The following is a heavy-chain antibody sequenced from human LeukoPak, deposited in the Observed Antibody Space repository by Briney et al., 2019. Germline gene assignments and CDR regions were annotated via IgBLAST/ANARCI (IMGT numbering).Heavy chain of an antibody. CDR2: INTDGSTT. V-gene: IGHV3-74*01. D-gene: IGHD3-22*01. CDR1: GFTFTSYW. Sequence: GGSLRLSCAASGFTFTSYWMYWVRQAPGKGLVWVSLINTDGSTTNYADSVKGRFTISRDNAKNTVYLQMNSLRAEDTAVYYCARNYYDSSAYYYFDYWGQGTLVTVSS. J-gene: IGHJ4*02. CDR3: ARNYYDSSAYYYFDY.